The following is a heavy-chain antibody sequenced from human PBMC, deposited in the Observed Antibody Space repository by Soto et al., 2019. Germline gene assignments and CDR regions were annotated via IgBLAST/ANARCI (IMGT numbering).Heavy chain of an antibody. V-gene: IGHV3-53*01. Sequence: GSLRLSCAASGFTVSSNYMSWFRQAPWKVLEWVSVIYSGGSTYYADSVKGRFTISRDNSKNTLYLQMNSLRAEDTAVYYCARDAFYSSGWYGFDYWGQGTLVTVSS. D-gene: IGHD6-19*01. J-gene: IGHJ4*02. CDR2: IYSGGST. CDR1: GFTVSSNY. CDR3: ARDAFYSSGWYGFDY.